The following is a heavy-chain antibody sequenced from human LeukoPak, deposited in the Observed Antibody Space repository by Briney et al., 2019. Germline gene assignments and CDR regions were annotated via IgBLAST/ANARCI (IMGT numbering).Heavy chain of an antibody. CDR3: ARDPNALDY. V-gene: IGHV3-48*01. CDR2: ITRSSSTI. CDR1: GFTFSSYA. Sequence: PGGSLRLSCAASGFTFSSYAMSWVRQAPGKGLEWVSYITRSSSTIHYADSVRGRFTISRNNAKNSLYLHMNSLRVEDTAVYYCARDPNALDYWGPGTLVIVSS. J-gene: IGHJ4*02.